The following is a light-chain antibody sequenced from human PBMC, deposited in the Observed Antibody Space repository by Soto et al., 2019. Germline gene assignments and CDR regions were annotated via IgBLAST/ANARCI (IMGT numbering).Light chain of an antibody. CDR1: QSVSSN. V-gene: IGKV3-15*01. CDR2: GAA. CDR3: QQYNNWPPWT. J-gene: IGKJ1*01. Sequence: DIVLTQSPGTLSLSPGERASLSCRASQSVSSNYLAWFQQKPGQAPRILISGAANRASGIPARFSGSGSGTEFTLTISSLQSEDFAVYYCQQYNNWPPWTFGQGTKVDIK.